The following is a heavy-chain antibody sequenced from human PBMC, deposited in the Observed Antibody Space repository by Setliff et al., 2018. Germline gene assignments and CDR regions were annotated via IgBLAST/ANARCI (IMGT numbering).Heavy chain of an antibody. Sequence: SETLSLTCTVPGGSISDNGYFWGWVRQPPGKGLEWIGDIYFGGNTYFNPSFKSRVTMSIDTSNSQFSLKLSSVTAADTAIYYCARDASASDGRNAFDIWGQGTMVTVS. V-gene: IGHV4-39*07. CDR3: ARDASASDGRNAFDI. J-gene: IGHJ3*02. CDR1: GGSISDNGYF. CDR2: IYFGGNT. D-gene: IGHD1-26*01.